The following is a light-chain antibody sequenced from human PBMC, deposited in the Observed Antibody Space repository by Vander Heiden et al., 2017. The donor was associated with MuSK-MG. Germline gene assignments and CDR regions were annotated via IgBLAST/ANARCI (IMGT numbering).Light chain of an antibody. CDR2: AAS. Sequence: DIQMTHSPSSLSASVGDRVTITCRASQSISSYLNWYQQKPGKAPKLLIYAASSLQSGVPSRFSGSGSGTDFTLTISSLQPEDFATYYCQQSDSTPQTFGPGTKVEIK. CDR3: QQSDSTPQT. V-gene: IGKV1-39*01. J-gene: IGKJ1*01. CDR1: QSISSY.